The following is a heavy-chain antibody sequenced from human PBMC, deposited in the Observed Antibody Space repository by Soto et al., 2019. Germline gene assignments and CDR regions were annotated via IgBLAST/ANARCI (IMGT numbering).Heavy chain of an antibody. Sequence: QVTVKESGPVLVKPIETLTLTCTVSGFSLSNAGLGVSWIRQSPGKALEWLAHIFSNDEKSYSTSLKSRLTISKDTSKSQVVLTMTNMDPVDTATYYCASTYSTSWYWFDPWGQGTLVTVSS. CDR1: GFSLSNAGLG. CDR3: ASTYSTSWYWFDP. V-gene: IGHV2-26*04. D-gene: IGHD6-13*01. CDR2: IFSNDEK. J-gene: IGHJ5*02.